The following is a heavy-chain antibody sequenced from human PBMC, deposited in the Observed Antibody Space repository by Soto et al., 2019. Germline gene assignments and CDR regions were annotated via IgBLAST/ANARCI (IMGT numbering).Heavy chain of an antibody. CDR3: AKLQLRYFDWLPITDSFDI. Sequence: GGSLRLSCAASGFTFSSYGMHWVRQAPGKGLEWVAVISYDGSNKYYADSVKGRFTISRDNSKYTLYLQMNSLRAEDTAVYYCAKLQLRYFDWLPITDSFDIWGQGTMVTVSS. V-gene: IGHV3-30*18. J-gene: IGHJ3*02. CDR2: ISYDGSNK. D-gene: IGHD3-9*01. CDR1: GFTFSSYG.